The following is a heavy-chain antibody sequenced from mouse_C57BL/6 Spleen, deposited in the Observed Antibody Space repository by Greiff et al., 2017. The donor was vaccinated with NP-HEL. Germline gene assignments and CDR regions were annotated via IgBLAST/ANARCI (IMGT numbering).Heavy chain of an antibody. CDR3: ARSGGKTGSRYAMDD. V-gene: IGHV1-76*01. CDR1: GYTFTDYY. D-gene: IGHD1-1*01. J-gene: IGHJ4*01. CDR2: IYPGSGNT. Sequence: QVHVKQSGAELVRPGASVKLSCKASGYTFTDYYINWVKQRPGQGLEWIARIYPGSGNTYYNEKFKGKATLTAEKSSSTAYMQLSSLTSEDSAVYFCARSGGKTGSRYAMDDWGQGTSVTVSS.